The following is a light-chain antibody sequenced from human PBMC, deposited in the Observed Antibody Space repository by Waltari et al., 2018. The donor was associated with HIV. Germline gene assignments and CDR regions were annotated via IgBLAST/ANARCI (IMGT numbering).Light chain of an antibody. CDR1: KQIDNNF. V-gene: IGKV3-20*01. CDR3: QDYNNSPYT. CDR2: GAS. Sequence: VLMQSPGILSLSLGERASLSCRACKQIDNNFLAWYRHQPGQAPQLLMYGASRRAAGIPNRFIGSGSGTDFTLVISSLEPEDFAVYYCQDYNNSPYTFGGGTRVE. J-gene: IGKJ4*01.